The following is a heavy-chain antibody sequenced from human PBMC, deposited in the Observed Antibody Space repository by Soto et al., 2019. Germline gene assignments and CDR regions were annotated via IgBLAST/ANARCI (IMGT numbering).Heavy chain of an antibody. J-gene: IGHJ3*02. V-gene: IGHV3-48*04. D-gene: IGHD7-27*01. CDR3: AIRGTGDIWYAFDI. CDR1: GFTFSSYS. Sequence: GGSLRLSCAASGFTFSSYSMNWVRQAPGKGLEWVSYISSSSSTIYYADSVKGRFTISRDNAKNSLYLQMNSLRAEDTAVYYCAIRGTGDIWYAFDIWGQGTMVTVSS. CDR2: ISSSSSTI.